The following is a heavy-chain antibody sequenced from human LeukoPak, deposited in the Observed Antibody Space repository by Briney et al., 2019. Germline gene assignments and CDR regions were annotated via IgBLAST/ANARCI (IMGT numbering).Heavy chain of an antibody. Sequence: ASVKVSCKASGYTFTIYDINWVRQATGQGLEWMRWMNSNSGNTGYAQKFQGRVTMTRNTPISTAYMELSRLRSEDTAVYYCARGTMVRGVIHFDYWGQGTLVTVSS. CDR3: ARGTMVRGVIHFDY. V-gene: IGHV1-8*01. J-gene: IGHJ4*02. CDR2: MNSNSGNT. D-gene: IGHD3-10*01. CDR1: GYTFTIYD.